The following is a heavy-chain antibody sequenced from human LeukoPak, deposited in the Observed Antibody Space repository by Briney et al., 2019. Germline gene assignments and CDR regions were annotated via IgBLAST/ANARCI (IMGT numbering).Heavy chain of an antibody. CDR3: AXXGAIRYFDWLFPDDAFDI. CDR1: GYTLTSYG. D-gene: IGHD3-9*01. Sequence: ASVKVSCKASGYTLTSYGISWVRQAPGQGLECMGWINPNSGGTNYAQKFQGRVTMTRDTSISTAYMELSRLRSDDTAVYYCAXXGAIRYFDWLFPDDAFDIWGQGTMVTVSS. V-gene: IGHV1-2*02. J-gene: IGHJ3*02. CDR2: INPNSGGT.